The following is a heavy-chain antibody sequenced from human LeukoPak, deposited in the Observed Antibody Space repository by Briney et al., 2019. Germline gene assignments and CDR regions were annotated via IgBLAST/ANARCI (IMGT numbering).Heavy chain of an antibody. CDR1: GYTFTGYY. D-gene: IGHD6-19*01. CDR3: ARDSSLGSSGWYSGELAFDY. Sequence: ASAKVSCKASGYTFTGYYMHWVRQAPGQGLEWMGWINPNSGGTNYAQKFQGRVTMTRDTSISTAYMELSRLRSDDTAVYYCARDSSLGSSGWYSGELAFDYWGQGTLVTVSS. CDR2: INPNSGGT. J-gene: IGHJ4*02. V-gene: IGHV1-2*02.